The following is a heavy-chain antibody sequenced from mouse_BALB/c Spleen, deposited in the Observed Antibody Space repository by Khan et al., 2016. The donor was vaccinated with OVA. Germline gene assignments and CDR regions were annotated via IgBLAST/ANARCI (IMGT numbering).Heavy chain of an antibody. D-gene: IGHD2-10*01. J-gene: IGHJ4*01. Sequence: QVQLKESGPGLVAPSQSLSITCTISGFSLTNYCIHWVRQPPGKGLEWLVVILSDGSTTYNSALKSRLTISNDNSKSQVFLKMNSLQTDDTAMYCCARQPYYHYNVMDYWGQGTSVTVSS. CDR2: ILSDGST. CDR3: ARQPYYHYNVMDY. V-gene: IGHV2-6-1*01. CDR1: GFSLTNYC.